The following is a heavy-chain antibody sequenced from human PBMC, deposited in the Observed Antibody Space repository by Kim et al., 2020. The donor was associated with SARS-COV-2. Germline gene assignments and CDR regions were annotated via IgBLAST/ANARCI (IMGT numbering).Heavy chain of an antibody. CDR1: GDRVSSNSAA. Sequence: SQTLSLTCAISGDRVSSNSAAWNWIRQSPSRGLEWLGRTYYRSKWYNEYALSVKSQITINPDTSKNQFSLQLKSVTPEDTAVYYCVGGGGWNTWGQGTLVTVSS. D-gene: IGHD6-19*01. J-gene: IGHJ5*02. CDR3: VGGGGWNT. V-gene: IGHV6-1*01. CDR2: TYYRSKWYN.